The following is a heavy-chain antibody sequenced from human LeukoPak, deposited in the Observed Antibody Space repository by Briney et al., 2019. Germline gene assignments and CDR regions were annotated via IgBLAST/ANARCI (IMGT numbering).Heavy chain of an antibody. CDR1: GFTFSSYG. D-gene: IGHD2-15*01. V-gene: IGHV3-30*02. J-gene: IGHJ4*02. Sequence: GGSLRLSCAASGFTFSSYGMHWVRQAPGKGLEWVAFIRYDGSTKYYADSVKGQFTISRDNSKNTLHLQMNSLRPVDTAVYYCAEVAGTDYCDYWGQGTLVTVSS. CDR2: IRYDGSTK. CDR3: AEVAGTDYCDY.